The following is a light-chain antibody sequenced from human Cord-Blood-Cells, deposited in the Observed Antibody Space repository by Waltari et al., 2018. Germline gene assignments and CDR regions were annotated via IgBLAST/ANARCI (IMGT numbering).Light chain of an antibody. J-gene: IGKJ2*01. CDR1: QSVSSN. Sequence: EIVMTQSPATLSVSPGERATLSCRASQSVSSNFAWYQQKPGQAPRLLIYGASTKATGIPARFSGSGSGTEFTLTISRLQSEDFAVYYCQQYNNWPRMYTFGQGTKLEIK. CDR3: QQYNNWPRMYT. V-gene: IGKV3-15*01. CDR2: GAS.